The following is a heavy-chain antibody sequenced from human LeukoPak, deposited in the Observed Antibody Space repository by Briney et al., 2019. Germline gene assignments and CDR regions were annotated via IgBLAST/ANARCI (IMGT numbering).Heavy chain of an antibody. D-gene: IGHD5-12*01. CDR2: IYYSGST. CDR1: GGSISSGGYY. V-gene: IGHV4-31*03. Sequence: KTSETLSLTCTVSGGSISSGGYYWSWIRQHPGKGLEWIGYIYYSGSTYYNPSLKSRVTISVDTSKNQFSLKLSSVTAADTAVYYCARRWLQSKTDAFDIWGQGTMVTVSS. J-gene: IGHJ3*02. CDR3: ARRWLQSKTDAFDI.